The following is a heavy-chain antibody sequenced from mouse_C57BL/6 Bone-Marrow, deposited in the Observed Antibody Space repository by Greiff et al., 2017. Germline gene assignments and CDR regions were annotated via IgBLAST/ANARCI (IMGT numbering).Heavy chain of an antibody. Sequence: EVQLQQSGPVLVKPGASVKMSCKASGYTFTDYYMNWVKQSHGKSLEWIGVINPYNGGTSYNQKFKGKATLTVDKSSSTAYMELNSLTAEDAAVYYCARPGNQTAHDWGQGTTLTVSS. V-gene: IGHV1-19*01. D-gene: IGHD3-2*02. CDR3: ARPGNQTAHD. CDR2: INPYNGGT. J-gene: IGHJ2*01. CDR1: GYTFTDYY.